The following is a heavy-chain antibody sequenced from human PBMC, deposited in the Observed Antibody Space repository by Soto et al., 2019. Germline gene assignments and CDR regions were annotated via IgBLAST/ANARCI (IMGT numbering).Heavy chain of an antibody. CDR2: INPNSGGT. V-gene: IGHV1-2*04. D-gene: IGHD6-19*01. Sequence: ASVKVSCKASGGTFSSYTISWVRQAPGQGLEWMGWINPNSGGTNYAQKFQGWVTMTRDTSISTAYMELSRLRSDDTVLYYCARSAVPNLYYYYGMDVWGQGTTVTVSS. CDR3: ARSAVPNLYYYYGMDV. CDR1: GGTFSSYT. J-gene: IGHJ6*02.